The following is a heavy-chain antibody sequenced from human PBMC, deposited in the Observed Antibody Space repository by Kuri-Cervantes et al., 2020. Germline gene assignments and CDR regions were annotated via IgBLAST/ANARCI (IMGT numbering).Heavy chain of an antibody. CDR3: ARVIHEPSVLSDAIWFDP. V-gene: IGHV1-18*01. Sequence: ASVKVSCKASGYTFTSYGISWVRRAPGQGLEWMGWISAYNGNTNYAQKLQGRVTMTTDTSTSTAYMELRSLRSDDTAVYYCARVIHEPSVLSDAIWFDPWGQGTLVTVSS. CDR1: GYTFTSYG. CDR2: ISAYNGNT. J-gene: IGHJ5*02. D-gene: IGHD2-8*02.